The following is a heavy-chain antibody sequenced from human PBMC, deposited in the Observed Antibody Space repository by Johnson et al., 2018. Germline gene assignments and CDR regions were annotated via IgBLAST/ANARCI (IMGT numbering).Heavy chain of an antibody. J-gene: IGHJ3*02. CDR1: GFTFNTYW. CDR2: INEAGTAK. CDR3: ARADYDDRSGFSGYVFDI. D-gene: IGHD3-22*01. Sequence: VQLVQSGGGLVQPGGSLRLSCAASGFTFNTYWMTWMRQAPGKGLEYVANINEAGTAKYYLGSVRGRFTISRDNTKNSLFLQMNSLRAEDTAVYYCARADYDDRSGFSGYVFDIWGQGTMVTVSS. V-gene: IGHV3-7*01.